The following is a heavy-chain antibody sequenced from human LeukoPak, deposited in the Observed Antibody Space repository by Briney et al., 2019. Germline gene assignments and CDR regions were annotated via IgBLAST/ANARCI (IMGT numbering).Heavy chain of an antibody. Sequence: SVKVSCKASGYTFTGYYMHWVRQAPGQGLEWMGGIIPTFGTANYAQKFQGRVTITTDESTSTAYMELSSLRSEDTAVYYCARVPYLGSSGYLLHEYYFDYWGQGTLVTVSS. V-gene: IGHV1-69*05. CDR1: GYTFTGYY. D-gene: IGHD3-22*01. CDR3: ARVPYLGSSGYLLHEYYFDY. J-gene: IGHJ4*02. CDR2: IIPTFGTA.